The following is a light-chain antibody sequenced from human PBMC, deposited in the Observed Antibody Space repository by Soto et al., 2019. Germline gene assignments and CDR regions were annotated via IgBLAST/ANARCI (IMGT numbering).Light chain of an antibody. Sequence: QSALTQPPSASGSPGQSVTISCTGTSSDVGAYNSISWYQQHPGKAPKLIMYEVTKRPSGVPDRFSGSKSGNTASLTVSGLQAEDEADYYCSSHAGIINVVFGGGTKLTVL. CDR2: EVT. CDR1: SSDVGAYNS. J-gene: IGLJ3*02. CDR3: SSHAGIINVV. V-gene: IGLV2-8*01.